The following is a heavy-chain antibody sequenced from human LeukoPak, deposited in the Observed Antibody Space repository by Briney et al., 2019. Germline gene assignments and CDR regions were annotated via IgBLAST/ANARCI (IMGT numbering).Heavy chain of an antibody. CDR2: ISYDGSNK. Sequence: GRSLRLSCAASGFTFSSYGMHWVRQAPGKGLEWVAVISYDGSNKYYADSVKGRFTISRDNSKNTLYLQMNSLRAEDTAVYYCAKDKAVEDYYYGMDVWGQGTTVTVSS. CDR1: GFTFSSYG. CDR3: AKDKAVEDYYYGMDV. V-gene: IGHV3-30*18. J-gene: IGHJ6*02. D-gene: IGHD6-19*01.